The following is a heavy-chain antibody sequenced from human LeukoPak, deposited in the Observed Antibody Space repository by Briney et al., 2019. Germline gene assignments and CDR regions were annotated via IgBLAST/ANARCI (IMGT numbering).Heavy chain of an antibody. V-gene: IGHV4-34*01. CDR3: ARGRSGSSWIDY. CDR2: INHSGST. J-gene: IGHJ4*02. CDR1: GGSFSGYY. Sequence: KPSETLSLTCAVYGGSFSGYYWSWIRQPPGKGLEWIGEINHSGSTNYNPSLKSRVTISVDTSKNQFSLKLSSVTAAHTAVYYCARGRSGSSWIDYWGQGTLVTVSS. D-gene: IGHD1-26*01.